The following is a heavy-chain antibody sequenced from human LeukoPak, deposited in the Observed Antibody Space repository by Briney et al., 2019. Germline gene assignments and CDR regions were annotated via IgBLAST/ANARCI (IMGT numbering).Heavy chain of an antibody. CDR2: IYYSGST. CDR1: GGSLSSGDYY. Sequence: SETLSLTCTVSGGSLSSGDYYWSWIRQPPGKGLEWIGYIYYSGSTYYNPSLKSRVTISVDTSKNQFSLKLSSVTAADTAVYYCARGQQLIRFDPWGQGTLVTVSS. D-gene: IGHD6-13*01. V-gene: IGHV4-30-4*01. J-gene: IGHJ5*02. CDR3: ARGQQLIRFDP.